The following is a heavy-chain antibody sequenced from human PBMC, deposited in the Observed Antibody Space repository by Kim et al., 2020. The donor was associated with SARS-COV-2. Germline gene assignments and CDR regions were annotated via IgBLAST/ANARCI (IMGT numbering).Heavy chain of an antibody. D-gene: IGHD6-19*01. J-gene: IGHJ4*02. CDR3: ARPQYSSGWVDY. V-gene: IGHV4-39*01. CDR2: IYYSGST. CDR1: GGSISSSSYY. Sequence: SETLSLTCTVSGGSISSSSYYWGWIRQPPGKGLEWIGSIYYSGSTYYNPSLKSRVTISVDTSKNQFSLKLSSVTAADTAVYYCARPQYSSGWVDYWGQGTLVTVSS.